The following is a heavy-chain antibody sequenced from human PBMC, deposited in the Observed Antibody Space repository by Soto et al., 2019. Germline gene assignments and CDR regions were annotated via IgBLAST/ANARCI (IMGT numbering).Heavy chain of an antibody. CDR2: INHSGST. J-gene: IGHJ5*02. D-gene: IGHD4-17*01. Sequence: QVQLQQWGAGLLKPSETLSLTCAVYGGSFSGYYWSWIRQPPGKGLEWIGEINHSGSTNYNPSLKSRVTISVDTSKNQFSLKLSSVTAADTAVYYCERRATVVTRVAWFDPWGQGTLVTVSS. V-gene: IGHV4-34*01. CDR1: GGSFSGYY. CDR3: ERRATVVTRVAWFDP.